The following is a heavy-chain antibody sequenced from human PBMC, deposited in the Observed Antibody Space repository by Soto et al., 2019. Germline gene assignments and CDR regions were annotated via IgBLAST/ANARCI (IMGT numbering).Heavy chain of an antibody. V-gene: IGHV3-23*01. CDR2: ISGSGINT. J-gene: IGHJ4*02. CDR1: GFTFTSYA. CDR3: ARDRATSDY. Sequence: PGGSLRLSCAGSGFTFTSYAMSWVRLTPCKGLEWVSAISGSGINTFYADSVRGRFTISRDNSKNTVFLQMNKLRAEDTAVYFCARDRATSDYWGQGTRLTVSS.